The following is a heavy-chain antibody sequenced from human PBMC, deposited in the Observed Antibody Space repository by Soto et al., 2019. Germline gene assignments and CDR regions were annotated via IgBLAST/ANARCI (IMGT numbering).Heavy chain of an antibody. CDR1: VGSFIGYY. J-gene: IGHJ4*02. D-gene: IGHD3-9*01. V-gene: IGHV4-34*01. Sequence: SETLSLTCAFYVGSFIGYYWSWIRQPPGKGLEWIGEINHSGSTNYNPSLKSRVTISVDTSKNQFSLKLSSVTAADTAVYYCAREAYYDILTGSPTPDYWGQGTLVTVSS. CDR3: AREAYYDILTGSPTPDY. CDR2: INHSGST.